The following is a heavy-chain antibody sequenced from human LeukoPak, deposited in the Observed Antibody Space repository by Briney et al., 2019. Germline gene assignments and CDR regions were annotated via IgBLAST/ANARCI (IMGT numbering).Heavy chain of an antibody. Sequence: SETLSLTCAVYGGSFSGYYWSWIRQPPGKGLEWIGEINHSGSTNYNPSLKSRVTISVDTSKNQFSQKLSSVTAADTAVYYCARTGITGTTYDYWGQGTLVTVSS. J-gene: IGHJ4*02. D-gene: IGHD1-7*01. CDR1: GGSFSGYY. CDR3: ARTGITGTTYDY. CDR2: INHSGST. V-gene: IGHV4-34*01.